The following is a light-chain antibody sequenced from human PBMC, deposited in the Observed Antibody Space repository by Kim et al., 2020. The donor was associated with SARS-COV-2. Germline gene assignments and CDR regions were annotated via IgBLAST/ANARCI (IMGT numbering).Light chain of an antibody. CDR2: EVS. J-gene: IGLJ3*02. CDR3: SSFAGSNWV. Sequence: QSALTQPPSVSGSPGQSVTISCTGTSSDVGGYNYVSWYQQHPGKAPKLMIYEVSTRPSGVPDRFSGSKSGNTASLTVSGLQAEDEADYYCSSFAGSNWVFGGGTKVTVL. V-gene: IGLV2-8*01. CDR1: SSDVGGYNY.